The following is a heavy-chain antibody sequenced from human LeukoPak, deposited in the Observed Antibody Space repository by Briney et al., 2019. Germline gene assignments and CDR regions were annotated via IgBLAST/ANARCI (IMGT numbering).Heavy chain of an antibody. Sequence: GGSLRLFCAASGFTFSSYAMSWVRQAPGKGLEWVSAISGSGGSTYYADSVKGRFTISRDNAKNSLYLQMNSLRAEDTAVYYCARDGHYDDSSGLFDYWGQGTLVTVSP. CDR1: GFTFSSYA. D-gene: IGHD3-22*01. CDR2: ISGSGGST. V-gene: IGHV3-23*01. CDR3: ARDGHYDDSSGLFDY. J-gene: IGHJ4*02.